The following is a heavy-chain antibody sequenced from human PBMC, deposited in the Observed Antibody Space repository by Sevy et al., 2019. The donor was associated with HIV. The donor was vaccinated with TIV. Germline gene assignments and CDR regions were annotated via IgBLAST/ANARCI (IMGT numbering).Heavy chain of an antibody. CDR2: ITPDSGDT. CDR3: ARRRAPDNGRYYFDS. D-gene: IGHD1-26*01. CDR1: GYIFGIYD. Sequence: ASVKVSCKASGYIFGIYDISWVRQAPGQGLEWMGWITPDSGDTNYAQKLQGRVTMTTDTSTRTSYMELSSLTSDDAGVYYCARRRAPDNGRYYFDSWAQGTLVTVSS. V-gene: IGHV1-18*01. J-gene: IGHJ4*02.